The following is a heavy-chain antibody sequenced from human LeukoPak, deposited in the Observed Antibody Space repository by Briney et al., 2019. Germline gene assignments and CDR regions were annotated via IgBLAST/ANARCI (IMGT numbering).Heavy chain of an antibody. J-gene: IGHJ6*02. CDR2: INYSGTT. CDR1: GGSISSHY. D-gene: IGHD4-17*01. Sequence: PSQTLSLTCPVSGGSISSHYWSWIRQPPGKGLELIGYINYSGTTHYNPSLQSRVSISADTSENQMSLRLSSVTAADTAVYYCVRHRSGDYAWLDVWGQGTTVTVSS. V-gene: IGHV4-59*08. CDR3: VRHRSGDYAWLDV.